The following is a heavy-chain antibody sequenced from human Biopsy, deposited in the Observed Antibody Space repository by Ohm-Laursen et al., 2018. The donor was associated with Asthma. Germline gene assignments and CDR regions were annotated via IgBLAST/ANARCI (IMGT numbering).Heavy chain of an antibody. D-gene: IGHD1-26*01. Sequence: SDTLSLTRAVYGGSFSNYYWTWIRQPPGKGLEWIGEINHRGSTNYNPSLKSRVTFSVDTSKNQFSLQLRSVTDADTAVYYCARQKLVAAEGPFDMWGQGTMVIVSS. CDR3: ARQKLVAAEGPFDM. V-gene: IGHV4-34*01. CDR2: INHRGST. CDR1: GGSFSNYY. J-gene: IGHJ3*02.